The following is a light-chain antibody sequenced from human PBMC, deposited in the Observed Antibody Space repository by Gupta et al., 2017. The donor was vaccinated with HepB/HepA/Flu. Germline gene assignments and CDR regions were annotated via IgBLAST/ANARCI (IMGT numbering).Light chain of an antibody. CDR2: EVN. CDR3: SSYAGSKNVV. J-gene: IGLJ2*01. CDR1: SSDVGGYNH. Sequence: QSALTQPPSASGSPGQSVTISCTGTSSDVGGYNHVSWYQQHPGTAPKLMIFEVNQRPSGVPERFSGYKSGNTDSLTVSGLQADDEANYYCSSYAGSKNVVFGGGTKLTVL. V-gene: IGLV2-8*01.